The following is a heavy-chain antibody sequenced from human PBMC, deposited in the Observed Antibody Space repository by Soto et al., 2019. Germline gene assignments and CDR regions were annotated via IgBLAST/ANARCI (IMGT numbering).Heavy chain of an antibody. D-gene: IGHD3-22*01. V-gene: IGHV3-30*18. J-gene: IGHJ6*02. CDR3: AKDQGVITTNDYYYGMDV. Sequence: LRLSCAASGFTFSSYGMHWVRQAPGKGLEWVAVISYDGSNKYYADSVKGRFTISRDNSKNTLYLQMNSLRAEDTAVYYCAKDQGVITTNDYYYGMDVWGQGTTVTVSS. CDR1: GFTFSSYG. CDR2: ISYDGSNK.